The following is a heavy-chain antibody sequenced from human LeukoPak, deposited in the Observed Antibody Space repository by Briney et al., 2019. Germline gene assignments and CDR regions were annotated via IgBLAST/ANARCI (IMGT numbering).Heavy chain of an antibody. J-gene: IGHJ4*02. CDR1: GGSVSSGRYY. V-gene: IGHV4-61*01. Sequence: PSETLSLTCTVSGGSVSSGRYYWSWIRQPPGRGLEWIGYIYYSGSTNYNPSLKSRVTISVDTSKKQFSLNLRSVTAADTAVYYCARETYYHDSGGFFQFDNWGQGALVTVSS. CDR2: IYYSGST. D-gene: IGHD3-22*01. CDR3: ARETYYHDSGGFFQFDN.